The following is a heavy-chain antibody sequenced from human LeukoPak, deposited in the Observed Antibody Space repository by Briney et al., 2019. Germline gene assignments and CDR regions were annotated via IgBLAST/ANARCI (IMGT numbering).Heavy chain of an antibody. CDR3: ARSVSAYAGRGWFDP. V-gene: IGHV4-39*07. CDR1: GGSIRRLCYS. J-gene: IGHJ5*02. D-gene: IGHD5-12*01. Sequence: SETLSLTCSVSGGSIRRLCYSWGWIRQPPGKGLEWIASMYYTGTTYYNPSLKSLVTMSVDTSKSQFSLNLTSVTAADTAVFYCARSVSAYAGRGWFDPWGQGTLVTVSS. CDR2: MYYTGTT.